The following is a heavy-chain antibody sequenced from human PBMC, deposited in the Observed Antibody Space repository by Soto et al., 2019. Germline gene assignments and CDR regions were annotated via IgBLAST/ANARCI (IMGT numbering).Heavy chain of an antibody. D-gene: IGHD3-10*01. Sequence: QVQLVESGGGVVQPGRSLRLSCAASGFPFSSYGMHWVRQAPGKGLEWVAVISYDGSNKYYADSVKGRFTISRDNSKNTLYLQMNSRRAEDTAVNYCAPWFGAFDYWGQGTLVTVSS. J-gene: IGHJ4*02. CDR3: APWFGAFDY. CDR2: ISYDGSNK. V-gene: IGHV3-30*03. CDR1: GFPFSSYG.